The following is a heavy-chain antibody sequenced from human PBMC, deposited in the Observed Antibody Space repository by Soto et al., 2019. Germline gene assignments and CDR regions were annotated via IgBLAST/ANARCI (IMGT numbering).Heavy chain of an antibody. D-gene: IGHD1-26*01. CDR2: ISFDGSNG. V-gene: IGHV3-30*18. CDR1: GFTFSSYG. J-gene: IGHJ6*02. Sequence: GGSLRLSCGGSGFTFSSYGMRWVRQAPGKGLEWVAAISFDGSNGYYGDSVKGRFTISRDNSENTLYLQMNSLRPEDTAVYYCAKDGNWELLPSTGMDVWGQGTTVTVSS. CDR3: AKDGNWELLPSTGMDV.